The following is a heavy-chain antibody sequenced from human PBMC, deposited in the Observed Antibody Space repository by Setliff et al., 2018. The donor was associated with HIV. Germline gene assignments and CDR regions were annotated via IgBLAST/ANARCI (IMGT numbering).Heavy chain of an antibody. J-gene: IGHJ6*03. Sequence: SETLSLTCSVSGGSISSSTAYWGWIRQHPGKGLEWIGYIYYTGSTYSNPSLQSRVRISVDTSKNQFSLRLSSVTAADTAVYYCARDSANGKTANLNYLDVWGKGTTVTVSS. CDR2: IYYTGST. CDR1: GGSISSSTAY. CDR3: ARDSANGKTANLNYLDV. D-gene: IGHD2-8*01. V-gene: IGHV4-31*03.